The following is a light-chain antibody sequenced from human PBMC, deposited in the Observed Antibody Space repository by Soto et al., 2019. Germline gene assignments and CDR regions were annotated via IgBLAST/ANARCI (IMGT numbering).Light chain of an antibody. Sequence: DIQMTQSPSSLSESVRDRVTITCRASQGISNYLAWYQQKPGKVPKLLIYAASTLQSGVPSRFSGSGSGTDFTLTISSLQPEDVATYYYQKYDSAPWTFGQGTKVDIK. CDR1: QGISNY. CDR3: QKYDSAPWT. J-gene: IGKJ1*01. CDR2: AAS. V-gene: IGKV1-27*01.